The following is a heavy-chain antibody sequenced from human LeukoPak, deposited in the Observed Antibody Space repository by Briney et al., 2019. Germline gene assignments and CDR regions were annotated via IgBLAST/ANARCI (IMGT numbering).Heavy chain of an antibody. CDR2: INPSGGGST. V-gene: IGHV1-46*01. CDR1: GGTFSSYA. J-gene: IGHJ5*02. CDR3: ARSPGYSSNLNWFDP. Sequence: ASVKVSCKASGGTFSSYAIGWVRQAPGQGLEWMGVINPSGGGSTTYAQKSQGRVTMTRDTSTSTVYMELSSLRSDDTAVYYCARSPGYSSNLNWFDPWGQGTLVIVSS. D-gene: IGHD5-18*01.